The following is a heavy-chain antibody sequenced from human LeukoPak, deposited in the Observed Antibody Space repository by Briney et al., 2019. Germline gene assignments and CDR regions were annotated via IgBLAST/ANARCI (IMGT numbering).Heavy chain of an antibody. CDR2: IKREGNEK. CDR3: AKEGAYAIITYDS. J-gene: IGHJ5*01. V-gene: IGHV3-7*01. Sequence: GGSLRLSCAASGFTFSSYCMNWVRQAPGKGLEWVANIKREGNEKNYVDSVKGRFSISRDNAKNSLYLQMESMRAEDTAVYYCAKEGAYAIITYDSWGQGALVTVSS. D-gene: IGHD3-10*01. CDR1: GFTFSSYC.